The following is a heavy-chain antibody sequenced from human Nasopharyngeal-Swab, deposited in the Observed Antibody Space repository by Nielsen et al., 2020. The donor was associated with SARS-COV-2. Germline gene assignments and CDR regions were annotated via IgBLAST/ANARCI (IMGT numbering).Heavy chain of an antibody. V-gene: IGHV3-21*01. CDR1: GFTFSNYS. D-gene: IGHD1-26*01. CDR3: ARVDSLGVNIDY. CDR2: ISSSSTYI. J-gene: IGHJ4*02. Sequence: GESLKISCAASGFTFSNYSMIWVRQAPGKGLEWVSSISSSSTYIYYPDSVKGRFTISRDNAKKSVFLQMNSLRAEDTAVYYCARVDSLGVNIDYWGQGTLVSVSS.